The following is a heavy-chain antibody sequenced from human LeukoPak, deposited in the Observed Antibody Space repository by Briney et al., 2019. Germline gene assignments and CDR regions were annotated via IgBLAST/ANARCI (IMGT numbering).Heavy chain of an antibody. CDR3: ARGGGSRLLNY. V-gene: IGHV4-34*01. CDR1: GGSFSGYY. CDR2: INHSGST. D-gene: IGHD3-16*01. J-gene: IGHJ4*02. Sequence: SETLSLTCAVYGGSFSGYYWSWIRQPPGKGLEWIGEINHSGSTNYNPSLKSRVTISVDTSKIQFSLKLSSVTAADTAVYYCARGGGSRLLNYWGQGTLVTVSS.